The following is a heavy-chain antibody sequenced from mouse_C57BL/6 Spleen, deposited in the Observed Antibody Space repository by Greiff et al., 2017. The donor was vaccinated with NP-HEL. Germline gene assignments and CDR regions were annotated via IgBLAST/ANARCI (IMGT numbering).Heavy chain of an antibody. CDR2: IDPSDSYT. V-gene: IGHV1-50*01. Sequence: QVQLQQPGAELVKPGASVKLSCKASGYTFTSYWMQWVKQRPGQGLEWIGEIDPSDSYTNYNQKFKGKATLTVDTSSSTAYMQLSSLTSEDSAVYYCARGYGYEGGYYAMDYWGQGTSVTVSS. CDR3: ARGYGYEGGYYAMDY. D-gene: IGHD2-2*01. CDR1: GYTFTSYW. J-gene: IGHJ4*01.